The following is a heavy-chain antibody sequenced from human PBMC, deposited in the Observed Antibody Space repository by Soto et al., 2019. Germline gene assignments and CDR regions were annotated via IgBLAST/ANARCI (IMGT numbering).Heavy chain of an antibody. V-gene: IGHV4-31*03. J-gene: IGHJ4*02. D-gene: IGHD6-13*01. CDR3: VRSFGVAAAGPFDY. Sequence: QVQLQESGPGLVKPSQTLSLTCTVSGCSISSGGYYWSWLRQHPGKGLEWIGSIYYSGSTYYNPSLKSRVTISVDTSKNQFALKLSSVTAADTAVYYCVRSFGVAAAGPFDYWGQGTLVTVSS. CDR2: IYYSGST. CDR1: GCSISSGGYY.